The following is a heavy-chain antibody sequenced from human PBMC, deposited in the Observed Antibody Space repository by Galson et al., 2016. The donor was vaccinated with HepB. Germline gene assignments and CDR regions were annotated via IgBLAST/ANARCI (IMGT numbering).Heavy chain of an antibody. D-gene: IGHD3-16*01. Sequence: SLRLSCAVSGFTFSSYAMNWVRQAPGKGLEWVSDISHSGDSIYYADSVKGRFTISRDNAENTLSLQMNRLTVEDAAVYYCMRDSYSVSGTLSTYLYYGMDVWGQGTTVTVSS. CDR2: ISHSGDSI. CDR1: GFTFSSYA. J-gene: IGHJ6*02. V-gene: IGHV3-23*01. CDR3: MRDSYSVSGTLSTYLYYGMDV.